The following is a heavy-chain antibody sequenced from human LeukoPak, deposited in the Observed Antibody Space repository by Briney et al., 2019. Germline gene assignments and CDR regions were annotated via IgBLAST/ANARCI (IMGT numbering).Heavy chain of an antibody. D-gene: IGHD3-22*01. J-gene: IGHJ4*02. V-gene: IGHV3-43D*03. Sequence: GGSLRLSCAASGFTFDDYAMHWVRQAPGKGLEWVSLISWDGGSTYYADSVKGRFTISRDNSKNSLYLQMNSLRAEDTALYYCAKDSKPYYYDSSGQVGFDYWGQGTLVTVSS. CDR2: ISWDGGST. CDR1: GFTFDDYA. CDR3: AKDSKPYYYDSSGQVGFDY.